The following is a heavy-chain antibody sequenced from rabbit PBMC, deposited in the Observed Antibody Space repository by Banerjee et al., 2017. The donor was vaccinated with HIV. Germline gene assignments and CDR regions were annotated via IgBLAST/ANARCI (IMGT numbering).Heavy chain of an antibody. Sequence: QQQLEESGGGLVKPGGTLTLTCKASGIDFSSYWMCWVRQAPGKGLEWIGCINTSSGNTVYASWAKGRFTISKTSSTTVTLQMTSLTAADTATYFCARDLAGVIGWNFSLWGPGTLVTVS. CDR3: ARDLAGVIGWNFSL. CDR2: INTSSGNT. D-gene: IGHD4-1*01. V-gene: IGHV1S45*01. CDR1: GIDFSSYW. J-gene: IGHJ4*01.